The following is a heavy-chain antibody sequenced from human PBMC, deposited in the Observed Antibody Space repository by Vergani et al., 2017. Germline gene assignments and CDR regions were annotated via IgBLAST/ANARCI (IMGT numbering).Heavy chain of an antibody. V-gene: IGHV1-2*02. Sequence: VQLVESGAEVKKPGASVKVSCKASGYTFTGYYMHWVRQAPGQGLEWMGWINPNSGGTNYAQKFQGRVTMTRDTSISTAYMELSRLRSDDTAVYYCARDGHPVVVVAATHRWFDPWGQGTLVTVSS. D-gene: IGHD2-15*01. CDR3: ARDGHPVVVVAATHRWFDP. J-gene: IGHJ5*02. CDR2: INPNSGGT. CDR1: GYTFTGYY.